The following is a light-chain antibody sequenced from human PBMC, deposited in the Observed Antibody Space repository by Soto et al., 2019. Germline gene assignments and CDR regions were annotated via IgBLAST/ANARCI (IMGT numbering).Light chain of an antibody. Sequence: YDLTQPPSVSVAPGQTARITCGGNNIGSKSVQWYQQEPGQAPVLVVYDDSDRPSGIPERFSGSNSGNTATLTISRVEAGDEADYYCQLWDSSSDHSVFGGGTKVTV. CDR2: DDS. CDR1: NIGSKS. CDR3: QLWDSSSDHSV. J-gene: IGLJ3*02. V-gene: IGLV3-21*02.